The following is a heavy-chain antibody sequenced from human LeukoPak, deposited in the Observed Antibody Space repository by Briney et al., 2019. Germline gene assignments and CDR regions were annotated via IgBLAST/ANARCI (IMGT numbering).Heavy chain of an antibody. CDR3: TTLDPDGADSSGYNDAFDI. J-gene: IGHJ3*02. Sequence: PGGSLRLSCAASGFTFSNAWMSWVRQAPGKGLEWIGRIKSKTDGGTTDYAAPVKGRFTISRDDSKNTLYLQMNSLKTEDTAVYYCTTLDPDGADSSGYNDAFDIWGQGTMVTVSS. CDR2: IKSKTDGGTT. D-gene: IGHD3-22*01. CDR1: GFTFSNAW. V-gene: IGHV3-15*01.